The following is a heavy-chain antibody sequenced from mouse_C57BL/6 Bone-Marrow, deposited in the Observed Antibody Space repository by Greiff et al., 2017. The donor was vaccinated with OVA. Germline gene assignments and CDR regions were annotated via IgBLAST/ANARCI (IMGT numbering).Heavy chain of an antibody. D-gene: IGHD4-1*01. V-gene: IGHV1-81*01. Sequence: QVQLQQSGAELARPGASVKLSCKASGYTFTSYGISWVKQRTGQGLEWIGEIYPRSGNTYYNEKFKGKATLTADKSSSTAYMELRSLTSEDAAVYFCARLVRLGRRAMDYWGQGTSVTVSS. CDR1: GYTFTSYG. CDR3: ARLVRLGRRAMDY. J-gene: IGHJ4*01. CDR2: IYPRSGNT.